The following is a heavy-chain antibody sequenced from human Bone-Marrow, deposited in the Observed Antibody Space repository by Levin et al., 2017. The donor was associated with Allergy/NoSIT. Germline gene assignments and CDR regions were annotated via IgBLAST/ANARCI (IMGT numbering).Heavy chain of an antibody. CDR2: ISYYGST. CDR1: GGSITTSPYY. J-gene: IGHJ4*02. CDR3: TRVYTGSAFEH. V-gene: IGHV4-39*07. D-gene: IGHD1-26*01. Sequence: SQTLSLTCTVSGGSITTSPYYWGWIRQAPGKGLEWIGSISYYGSTHYNSSLQSRVTISRDTSKNQFSLTLSSVTAADTAVYYCTRVYTGSAFEHWGQGTLVTVSS.